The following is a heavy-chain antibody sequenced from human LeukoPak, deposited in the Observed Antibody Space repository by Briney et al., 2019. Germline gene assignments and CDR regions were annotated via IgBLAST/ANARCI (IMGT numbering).Heavy chain of an antibody. Sequence: SGGSLRLSCAASGFTFDDYTMHWVRQAPGKGLEWVSLISWDGGSTYYADSVKGRFTISRDNSKNSLYLQMNSLRTEDTALYYCAKDIAVAGTGNYFDYWGQGTLVTVSS. J-gene: IGHJ4*02. CDR1: GFTFDDYT. D-gene: IGHD6-19*01. V-gene: IGHV3-43*01. CDR3: AKDIAVAGTGNYFDY. CDR2: ISWDGGST.